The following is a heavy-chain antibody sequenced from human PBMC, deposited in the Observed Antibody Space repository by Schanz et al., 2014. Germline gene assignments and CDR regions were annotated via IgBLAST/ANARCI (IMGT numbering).Heavy chain of an antibody. J-gene: IGHJ3*02. D-gene: IGHD3-10*01. CDR1: GGSISSGGYS. V-gene: IGHV4-30-4*07. Sequence: QVQLQESGPGLVKPSQTLSLTCAVSGGSISSGGYSWNWIRQPPGKGLEWIVYIYYSGSTYYNPSLESRVSMSVDTSKKQLSLKLRSVSAADTAVYYCARVVLGGDAFDIWGQGTMVTVSS. CDR2: IYYSGST. CDR3: ARVVLGGDAFDI.